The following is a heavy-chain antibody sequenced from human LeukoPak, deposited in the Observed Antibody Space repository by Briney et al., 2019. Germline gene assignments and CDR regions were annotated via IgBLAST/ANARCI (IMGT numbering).Heavy chain of an antibody. V-gene: IGHV3-74*01. CDR3: AREGGRWELPPSQVNY. CDR2: TNTDGSYS. D-gene: IGHD1-26*01. CDR1: GFTFSYFW. Sequence: GGSLRLSCAASGFTFSYFWMHWFRQTPGKGLVWVSCTNTDGSYSSYADSVKGRFTISRDNVRNTLYLQMNSLRAEDTAVYYCAREGGRWELPPSQVNYWGQGTLVTVSS. J-gene: IGHJ4*02.